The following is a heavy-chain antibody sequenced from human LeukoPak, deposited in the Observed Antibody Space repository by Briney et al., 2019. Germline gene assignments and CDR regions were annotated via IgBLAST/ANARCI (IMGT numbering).Heavy chain of an antibody. J-gene: IGHJ4*02. Sequence: PGGSLRLPCAASGFTFSSYSMNWVRQAPGKGLEWVSYIRSSSTIYYADSVKGRFTVSRDNAKNSLYLQMNSLRDEDTAVYYCARDEWQRGLDCWGQGTLVTVSS. CDR2: IRSSSTI. CDR3: ARDEWQRGLDC. CDR1: GFTFSSYS. D-gene: IGHD1-1*01. V-gene: IGHV3-48*02.